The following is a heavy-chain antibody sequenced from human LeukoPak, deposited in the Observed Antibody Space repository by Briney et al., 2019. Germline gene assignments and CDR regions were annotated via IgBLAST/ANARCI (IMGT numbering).Heavy chain of an antibody. V-gene: IGHV3-48*03. J-gene: IGHJ6*04. CDR2: ISSSGSTK. CDR1: GFTFSRYE. CDR3: ASDGTPIYSRGWLYMHV. Sequence: TGGSLRLSCAASGFTFSRYEMNWVRQAPGKGLEWVSYISSSGSTKFYADSVRGRFTISRDNAKFSLFLQMNSLRADDTAIYYCASDGTPIYSRGWLYMHVWGKGPTVTISS. D-gene: IGHD6-25*01.